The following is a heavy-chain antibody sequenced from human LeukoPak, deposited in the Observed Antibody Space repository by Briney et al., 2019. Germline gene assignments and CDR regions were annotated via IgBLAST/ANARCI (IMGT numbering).Heavy chain of an antibody. V-gene: IGHV3-7*03. J-gene: IGHJ4*02. Sequence: PGGSLRLSCAASGFTFRSYWMSWVRQAPGKGLEWVANINQDESEKYYVDSVKGRFTISRDNAKNSLLLQMNSLRAEDTAVYYCAKGFRELRFLEWLPTPFDYWGQGTLVTVSS. CDR3: AKGFRELRFLEWLPTPFDY. D-gene: IGHD3-3*01. CDR1: GFTFRSYW. CDR2: INQDESEK.